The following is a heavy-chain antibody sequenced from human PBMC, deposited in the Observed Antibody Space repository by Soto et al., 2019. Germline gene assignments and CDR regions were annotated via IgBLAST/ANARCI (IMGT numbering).Heavy chain of an antibody. CDR2: ISAYNGNT. V-gene: IGHV1-18*01. Sequence: PSVKVSCKASGYTFTSYGISWVRQAPGQGLEWMGWISAYNGNTNYAQKLQGRVTMTTGTSTSTAYMELRSLRSDDTAVYYCARSPPHTVTTRGYWFDPWGQGTLVTVSS. CDR3: ARSPPHTVTTRGYWFDP. J-gene: IGHJ5*02. D-gene: IGHD4-17*01. CDR1: GYTFTSYG.